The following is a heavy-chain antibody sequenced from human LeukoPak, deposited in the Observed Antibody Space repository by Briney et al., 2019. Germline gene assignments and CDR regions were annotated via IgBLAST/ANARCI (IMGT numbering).Heavy chain of an antibody. CDR3: ARVGEVYSSSSALPY. J-gene: IGHJ4*02. CDR2: ISAYNGNT. CDR1: GYTFTSYD. Sequence: GASVKVSCKTSGYTFTSYDLNWVRQATGQGLEWVGWISAYNGNTNYAQKLQGRVTMTTDTSTSTAYMELRSLRSDDTAVYYCARVGEVYSSSSALPYWGQGTLVTVSS. D-gene: IGHD6-6*01. V-gene: IGHV1-18*01.